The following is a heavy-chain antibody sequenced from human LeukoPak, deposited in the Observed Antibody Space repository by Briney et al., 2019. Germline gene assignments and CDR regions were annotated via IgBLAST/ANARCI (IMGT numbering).Heavy chain of an antibody. CDR2: ISSSGSTK. CDR1: GFTFSNYE. CDR3: ASLNALSL. Sequence: GGSLRLSCAASGFTFSNYEMDWARQAPGKGLEWVSYISSSGSTKYYADSVQGRFTISRDNAKNSLYLQMNSLRAEDTAVYYCASLNALSLWGQGILVTVSS. J-gene: IGHJ4*02. V-gene: IGHV3-48*03. D-gene: IGHD2-2*01.